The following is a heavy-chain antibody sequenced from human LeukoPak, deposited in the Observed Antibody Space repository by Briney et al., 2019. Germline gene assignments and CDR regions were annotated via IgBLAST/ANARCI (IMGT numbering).Heavy chain of an antibody. CDR2: ITNWNGGST. CDR3: ARCSRSSTDCYSAFDI. V-gene: IGHV3-20*04. CDR1: GFTSDDYG. J-gene: IGHJ3*02. Sequence: GGSLRLSCEASGFTSDDYGMSWVRQSTGKGLEWVSAITNWNGGSTGYADSVRGRFTISRDNAKNSLYLQMNSLRAEDTALYYCARCSRSSTDCYSAFDIWGQGTMVTVSS. D-gene: IGHD2-2*02.